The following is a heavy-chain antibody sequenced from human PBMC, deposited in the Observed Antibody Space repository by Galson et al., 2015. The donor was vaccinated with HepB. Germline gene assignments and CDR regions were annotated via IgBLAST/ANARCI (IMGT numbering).Heavy chain of an antibody. CDR3: ARSGGRKAVTTGFVDYYYMDV. CDR1: GGTFSSYA. V-gene: IGHV1-69*13. J-gene: IGHJ6*03. D-gene: IGHD4-17*01. CDR2: IIPIFGTA. Sequence: SVKVSCKASGGTFSSYAISWVRQAPGQGLEWMGGIIPIFGTANYAQKFQGRVTITADESTSTAYMELSSLRSEDTAVYYCARSGGRKAVTTGFVDYYYMDVWGKGTTVTVSS.